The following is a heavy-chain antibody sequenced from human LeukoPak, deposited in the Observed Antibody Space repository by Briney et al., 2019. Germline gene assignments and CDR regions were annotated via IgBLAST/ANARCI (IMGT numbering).Heavy chain of an antibody. J-gene: IGHJ6*03. Sequence: SETLSLTCTVSGGSISSYYWSWIRQPPGKGLEWIGYIYYSGSTNYNLSLKSRVTISVDTSKNQFSLKLSSVTAADTAVYYCARVGSSSGWYYYYYMDVWGKGTTVTISS. V-gene: IGHV4-59*01. CDR3: ARVGSSSGWYYYYYMDV. CDR1: GGSISSYY. CDR2: IYYSGST. D-gene: IGHD6-19*01.